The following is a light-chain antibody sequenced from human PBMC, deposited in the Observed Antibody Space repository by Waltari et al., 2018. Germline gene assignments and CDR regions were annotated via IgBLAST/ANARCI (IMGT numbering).Light chain of an antibody. CDR3: QHYTNLPPNFT. CDR2: DAS. Sequence: VKMTQSPSSLSAFVGDRVTITCQASQDIGTFLNWYQQTQGKAPKILTYDASILETGVPSRFSGRGSVTYFTFTISGLQPEDVATYYCQHYTNLPPNFTFGGGTKVDIK. J-gene: IGKJ4*01. CDR1: QDIGTF. V-gene: IGKV1-33*01.